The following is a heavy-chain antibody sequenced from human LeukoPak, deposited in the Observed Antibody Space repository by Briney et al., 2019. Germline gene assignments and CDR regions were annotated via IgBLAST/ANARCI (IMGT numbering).Heavy chain of an antibody. D-gene: IGHD5-24*01. CDR1: GGSISSYY. CDR2: IYYSGST. Sequence: MTSETLSLTCTVPGGSISSYYWSWIRQPPGKGLEWIGYIYYSGSTNYNPSLKSRVTISVDTSKNQFSLKLSSVTAADTAVYYCARWLQGFDYWGQGTLVTVSS. CDR3: ARWLQGFDY. J-gene: IGHJ4*02. V-gene: IGHV4-59*01.